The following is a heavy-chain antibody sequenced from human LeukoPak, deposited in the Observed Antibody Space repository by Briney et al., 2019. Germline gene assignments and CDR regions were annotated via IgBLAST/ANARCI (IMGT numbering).Heavy chain of an antibody. D-gene: IGHD5-12*01. V-gene: IGHV3-30*02. CDR3: AKDKGHTVATIMGVGDY. Sequence: GGSLRLSCAASGFTFSSYAMSWVRQAPGKGLEWVAFIRYDGSNKYYADSVKGRSTISRDNSKNTLYLQMNSLRAEDTAVYYCAKDKGHTVATIMGVGDYWGQGTLVTVSS. CDR1: GFTFSSYA. J-gene: IGHJ4*02. CDR2: IRYDGSNK.